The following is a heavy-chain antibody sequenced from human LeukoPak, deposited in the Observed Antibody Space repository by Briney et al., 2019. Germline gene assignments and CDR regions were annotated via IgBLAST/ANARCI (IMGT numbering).Heavy chain of an antibody. J-gene: IGHJ4*02. CDR1: GGTFSSYA. Sequence: SVKVSCKASGGTFSSYAISWARQAPGQGLEWMGGIIPIFGTANYAQKFQGRVTITADESTSTAYMELSSLRSEDTAVYYCARSTVDPAMVSPRSFDYWGQGTLVTVSS. V-gene: IGHV1-69*13. CDR3: ARSTVDPAMVSPRSFDY. CDR2: IIPIFGTA. D-gene: IGHD5-18*01.